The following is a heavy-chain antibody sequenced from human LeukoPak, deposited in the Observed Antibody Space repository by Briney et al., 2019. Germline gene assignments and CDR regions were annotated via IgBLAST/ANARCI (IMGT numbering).Heavy chain of an antibody. CDR3: ARSTVTTLYYYYYYMDV. Sequence: SETLSLTCTVSGGSISSYYWSWIRQPPGKGLEWIGYIYYSGSTYYNPSLKSRVTISVDTSKNQFSLKLSSVTAADTAVYYCARSTVTTLYYYYYYMDVWGKGTTVTVSS. D-gene: IGHD4-11*01. CDR2: IYYSGST. V-gene: IGHV4-59*06. J-gene: IGHJ6*03. CDR1: GGSISSYY.